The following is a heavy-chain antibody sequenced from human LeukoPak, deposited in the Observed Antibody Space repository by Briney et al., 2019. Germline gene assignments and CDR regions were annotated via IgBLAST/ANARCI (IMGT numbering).Heavy chain of an antibody. J-gene: IGHJ4*02. V-gene: IGHV3-7*01. Sequence: PGGSLRLSCAASGFTFSNYWMSWVRQAPGKGLEWVANIKQDGSDKNYGDSVKGLFTISRDNAKTPLYLLMNTLTAETTAVYSCASRSYESGSYFKRDWGQGTLVTVSS. D-gene: IGHD3-10*01. CDR3: ASRSYESGSYFKRD. CDR1: GFTFSNYW. CDR2: IKQDGSDK.